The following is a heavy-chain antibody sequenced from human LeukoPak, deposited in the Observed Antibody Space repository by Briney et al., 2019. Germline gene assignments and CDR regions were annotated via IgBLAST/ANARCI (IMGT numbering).Heavy chain of an antibody. CDR3: ARRAAVVGPLYYFDN. CDR2: FDPEDGET. J-gene: IGHJ4*02. CDR1: GYTLTELS. Sequence: ASVKVSCKVSGYTLTELSMHWVRQAPGKGLEWMGGFDPEDGETIYAQKFQGRVTMTKDTSTDTAYMELSSLRSEDTAVYYCARRAAVVGPLYYFDNWGQGTLVTVSS. D-gene: IGHD6-19*01. V-gene: IGHV1-24*01.